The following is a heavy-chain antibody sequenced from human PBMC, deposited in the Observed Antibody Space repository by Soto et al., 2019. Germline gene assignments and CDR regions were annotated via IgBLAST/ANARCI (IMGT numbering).Heavy chain of an antibody. V-gene: IGHV1-2*04. J-gene: IGHJ4*02. CDR3: ARGIYYDSSGYYLYYFDY. CDR1: GYTFTGYY. Sequence: ASVKVSCKASGYTFTGYYMHWVRQAPGQGLEWMGWINPNSGGTKYAQKFQGWVTMTRDTSISTAYMELSSLRSEDTAVYYCARGIYYDSSGYYLYYFDYWGQGTLVTVS. CDR2: INPNSGGT. D-gene: IGHD3-22*01.